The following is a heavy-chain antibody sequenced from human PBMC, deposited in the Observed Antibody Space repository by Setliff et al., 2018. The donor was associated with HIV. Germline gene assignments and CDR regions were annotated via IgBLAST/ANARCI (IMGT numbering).Heavy chain of an antibody. CDR1: GGSFSDYY. V-gene: IGHV4-34*01. J-gene: IGHJ4*02. CDR2: VNRGRRT. D-gene: IGHD3-22*01. Sequence: TLSLTCALYGGSFSDYYWSWIRQPPGMGLEWIGEVNRGRRTNYNSSLKSRVTISIDTSRNRFSLTVSSVTAADTAVYYCAREIPYSYGGRGHPLWGQGTLVTVSS. CDR3: AREIPYSYGGRGHPL.